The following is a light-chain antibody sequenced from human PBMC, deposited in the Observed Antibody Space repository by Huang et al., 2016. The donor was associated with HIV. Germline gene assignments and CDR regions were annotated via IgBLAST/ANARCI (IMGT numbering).Light chain of an antibody. CDR1: QRIGSN. CDR2: GAS. J-gene: IGKJ1*01. V-gene: IGKV3-15*01. CDR3: QQSNNWPWT. Sequence: EIVMTQSPVTLSVSPGETATLSCRASQRIGSNLAWYQQTPGQAPRLLIYGASTRATGVPARFSGSGSGTEFTLTITSLQSEDFAVYYCQQSNNWPWTFGQGTKVEIK.